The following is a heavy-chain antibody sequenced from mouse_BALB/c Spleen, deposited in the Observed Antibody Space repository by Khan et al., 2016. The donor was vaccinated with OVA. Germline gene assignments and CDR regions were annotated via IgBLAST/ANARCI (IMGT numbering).Heavy chain of an antibody. D-gene: IGHD2-12*01. CDR3: ARGGADNYRNDGGAMEY. J-gene: IGHJ4*01. CDR2: INTHSGVP. V-gene: IGHV9-4*02. Sequence: QIQLVQSGPELKKPGETVRISCKASGYTFTTAGIQWVQKMPGKGLKWIGWINTHSGVPKYAEDFKGRFAFSLEISVNTAYLQITNLNNEDTATYYCARGGADNYRNDGGAMEYWGKGTSVTVSS. CDR1: GYTFTTAG.